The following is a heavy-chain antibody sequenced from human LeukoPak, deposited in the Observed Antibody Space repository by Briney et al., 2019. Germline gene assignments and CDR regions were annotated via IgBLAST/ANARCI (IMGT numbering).Heavy chain of an antibody. CDR1: GYTFTGYY. J-gene: IGHJ4*02. CDR2: INPNSGGT. D-gene: IGHD1-26*01. V-gene: IGHV1-2*02. Sequence: GASVKVSCKASGYTFTGYYMHWVRQAPGQGLEWMGWINPNSGGTNYAQKFQGRVTMTRDTSTSTVYMELSSLRSEDTAVYYCARDTSPELLRDWGQGTLVTVSS. CDR3: ARDTSPELLRD.